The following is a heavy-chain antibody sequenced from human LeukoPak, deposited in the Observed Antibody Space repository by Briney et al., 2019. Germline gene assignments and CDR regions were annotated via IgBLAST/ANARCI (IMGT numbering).Heavy chain of an antibody. CDR1: GGSINNHY. CDR2: IYSSGST. V-gene: IGHV4-59*08. Sequence: SETLSLTCTVSGGSINNHYWIWIRQPPGKGLEGSGYIYSSGSTNYNPSLKSRVIISVDTSKNQFSLTLSSVPAADMAVYYCARHAPAYCSTTSCPHFDYWGQGILVTVSS. CDR3: ARHAPAYCSTTSCPHFDY. D-gene: IGHD2-2*01. J-gene: IGHJ4*02.